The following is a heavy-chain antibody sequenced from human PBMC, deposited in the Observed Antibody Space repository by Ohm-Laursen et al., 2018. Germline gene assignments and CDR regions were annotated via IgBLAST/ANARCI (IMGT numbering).Heavy chain of an antibody. CDR1: GYTFTSYY. D-gene: IGHD3-22*01. V-gene: IGHV1-2*02. Sequence: GASVKVSCKASGYTFTSYYMHWVRQAPGQGLEWMGWINPNSGGTNYAQKFQGRVTMTRDTSISTAYMELSRLRSDDTAVYYCARDVIGLVVITHSPLDYWGQGTLVTVSS. CDR3: ARDVIGLVVITHSPLDY. J-gene: IGHJ4*02. CDR2: INPNSGGT.